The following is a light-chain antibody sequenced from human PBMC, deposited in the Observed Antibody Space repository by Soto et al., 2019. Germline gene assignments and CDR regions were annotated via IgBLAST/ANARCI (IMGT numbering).Light chain of an antibody. CDR3: QSYDRSLSGSV. V-gene: IGLV1-40*01. J-gene: IGLJ1*01. CDR1: SSNIGAGYD. Sequence: QSVLTQPPSVSGAPGQGVTISCTGSSSNIGAGYDVHWYQQLPGAAPKLLIFGNDNWPSGVPDRFSGSRSGTSASLAITGLQAEDEADYYCQSYDRSLSGSVFGAGTKLT. CDR2: GND.